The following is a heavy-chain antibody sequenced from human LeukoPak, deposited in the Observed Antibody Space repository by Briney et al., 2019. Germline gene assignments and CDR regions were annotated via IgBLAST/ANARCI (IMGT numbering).Heavy chain of an antibody. CDR2: IWSDGSNK. J-gene: IGHJ4*02. Sequence: GGSLRLSCAASGFTFSSYAMDWVRQAPGKGLEWVAVIWSDGSNKYYADSVEGRFIISRDNSKNTLHLQMDSLRAEDTAVYYCAREVNGAYYFDYWGQGTLVTVSS. D-gene: IGHD2-8*01. CDR3: AREVNGAYYFDY. V-gene: IGHV3-33*01. CDR1: GFTFSSYA.